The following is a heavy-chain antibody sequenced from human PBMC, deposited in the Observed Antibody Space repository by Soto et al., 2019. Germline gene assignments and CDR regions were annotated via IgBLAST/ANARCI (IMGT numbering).Heavy chain of an antibody. J-gene: IGHJ6*02. CDR1: GFTFSSYS. CDR3: ARDRAVVVPAATRPARAMDV. D-gene: IGHD2-2*01. CDR2: ISSSSSTI. V-gene: IGHV3-48*01. Sequence: EVQLVESGGGLVQPGGSLRLSCAASGFTFSSYSMNWVRQAPGKGLEWVSYISSSSSTIYYADSVKGRFTISRDNAKNSLYLQMNSLRAEDTAVYYCARDRAVVVPAATRPARAMDVWGQGTTVTVSS.